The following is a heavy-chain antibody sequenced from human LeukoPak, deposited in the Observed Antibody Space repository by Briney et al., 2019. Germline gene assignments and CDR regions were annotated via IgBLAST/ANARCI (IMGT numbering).Heavy chain of an antibody. V-gene: IGHV4-34*01. D-gene: IGHD6-13*01. J-gene: IGHJ6*02. CDR2: INHSGST. Sequence: SSETLSLTCAVYGGSFSGYYWSWIRQPPGKGLEWIGEINHSGSTNYNPSLKSRVTISVDTSKNQFSLKLSSVTAADTAVYYCGGSSWYGIYYYYGMDVWGQGTTVTVSS. CDR1: GGSFSGYY. CDR3: GGSSWYGIYYYYGMDV.